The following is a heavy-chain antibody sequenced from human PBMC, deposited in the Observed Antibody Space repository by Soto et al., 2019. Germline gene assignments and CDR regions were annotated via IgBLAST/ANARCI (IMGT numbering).Heavy chain of an antibody. V-gene: IGHV3-7*01. CDR3: ARDFHGDYVDY. Sequence: EVQLVESGGTLVQPGGSLRLSCAVSGFTFGDFWMTWVRQAPGKGLEWVANIKRDGSEKNYVASVKGRFAISRDNAKNSLYLQMDSVRAEDTAVYYCARDFHGDYVDYWGQGTLVTVSS. J-gene: IGHJ4*02. CDR2: IKRDGSEK. CDR1: GFTFGDFW. D-gene: IGHD4-17*01.